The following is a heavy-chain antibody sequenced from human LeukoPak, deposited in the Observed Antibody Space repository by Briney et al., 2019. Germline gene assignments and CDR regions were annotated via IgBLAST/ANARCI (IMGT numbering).Heavy chain of an antibody. Sequence: QAGGSLRLSCAASGFTFDDYAMHWVRQAPGKGLEWVSLISWDGGSTYYADSVKGRFTISRDNSKNSLYLQMNSLRAEDTALYYCAKDNGMGATLRGYAIGAFDIWGQGTMVTVSS. CDR3: AKDNGMGATLRGYAIGAFDI. CDR1: GFTFDDYA. CDR2: ISWDGGST. J-gene: IGHJ3*02. V-gene: IGHV3-43D*03. D-gene: IGHD1-26*01.